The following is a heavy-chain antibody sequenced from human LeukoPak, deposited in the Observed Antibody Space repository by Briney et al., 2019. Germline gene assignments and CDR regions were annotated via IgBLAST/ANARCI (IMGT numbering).Heavy chain of an antibody. V-gene: IGHV3-48*01. CDR2: ISSSSRTI. J-gene: IGHJ4*02. CDR1: GFTFSSYN. CDR3: ARVRYSGYDGKPNYFDY. D-gene: IGHD5-12*01. Sequence: GGSLRLSCAASGFTFSSYNMNWVRQAPGKGLEWVSYISSSSRTIYYADSVKGRFTISRDNAKNSLYLQMNSLRAEDTAVYYCARVRYSGYDGKPNYFDYWGQGTLVTVSS.